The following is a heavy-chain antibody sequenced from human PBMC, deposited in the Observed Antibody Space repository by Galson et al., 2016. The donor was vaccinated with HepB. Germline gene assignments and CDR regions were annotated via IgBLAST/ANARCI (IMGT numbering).Heavy chain of an antibody. CDR3: EREAWSSSPI. Sequence: SLRLSCAASGFTFSAYWMTWVRQAPGKGLERVANIKQDGRETYYGDSVKGRFTISRDNAKNSLYLQMNSLRAEDTAVYYCEREAWSSSPIWGQGTMVTVSS. CDR1: GFTFSAYW. D-gene: IGHD1-26*01. J-gene: IGHJ3*02. CDR2: IKQDGRET. V-gene: IGHV3-7*01.